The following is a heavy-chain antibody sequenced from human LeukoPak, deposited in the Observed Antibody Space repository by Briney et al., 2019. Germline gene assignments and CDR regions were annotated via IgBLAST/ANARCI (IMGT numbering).Heavy chain of an antibody. Sequence: SVKVSCKASGGTFSSYTISWVRQAPGRGLEWMGRIIPILGIANYAQKFQGRVTITADKSTSTAYMELSSLRSEDTAVYYCAREQYYYDSSGPSYYYYGMDVWGQGTTVTVSS. V-gene: IGHV1-69*04. CDR1: GGTFSSYT. J-gene: IGHJ6*02. D-gene: IGHD3-22*01. CDR3: AREQYYYDSSGPSYYYYGMDV. CDR2: IIPILGIA.